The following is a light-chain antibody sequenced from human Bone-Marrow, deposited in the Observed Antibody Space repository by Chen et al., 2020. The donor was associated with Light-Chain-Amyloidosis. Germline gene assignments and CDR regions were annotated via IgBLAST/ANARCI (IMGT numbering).Light chain of an antibody. J-gene: IGLJ2*01. CDR1: DLPTKY. Sequence: SYELTQPPSVSVSPGQTARITCSGDDLPTKYAYWYQRKPGQAPVLVIHRDTERPSGISERFSGSSSGTTATLTISGVQVEDEADYHCQSADSSGTYEVIFGGGTKLTVL. CDR3: QSADSSGTYEVI. V-gene: IGLV3-25*03. CDR2: RDT.